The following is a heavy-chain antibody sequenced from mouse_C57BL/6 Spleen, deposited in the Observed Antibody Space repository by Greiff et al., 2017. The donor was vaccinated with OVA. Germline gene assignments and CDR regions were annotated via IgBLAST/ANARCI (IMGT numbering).Heavy chain of an antibody. CDR3: ARLGGYDDGYFDY. D-gene: IGHD2-2*01. V-gene: IGHV5-17*01. Sequence: EVKVEESGGGLVKPGGSLKLSCAASGFTFSDYGMHWVRQAPEKGLEWVAYISSGSSTIYYADTVKGRFTISRDNAKNTLFLQMTSLRSEDTAMYYCARLGGYDDGYFDYWGQGTTLTVSS. CDR2: ISSGSSTI. J-gene: IGHJ2*01. CDR1: GFTFSDYG.